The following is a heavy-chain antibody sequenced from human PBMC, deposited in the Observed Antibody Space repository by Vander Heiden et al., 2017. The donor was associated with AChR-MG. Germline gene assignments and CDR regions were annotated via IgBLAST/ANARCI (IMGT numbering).Heavy chain of an antibody. CDR2: MSGSGGST. J-gene: IGHJ4*02. CDR3: AKAIAEKYYFDY. Sequence: EVQLLESGGGLVQPGGSLRLSCAASGFTFSSYAMSWVLQAQGKGLEWVSAMSGSGGSTYYADSVKGRFTISRDNSKNTLYLQMNSLRAEDTAVYYCAKAIAEKYYFDYWGQGTLVTVSS. CDR1: GFTFSSYA. D-gene: IGHD6-13*01. V-gene: IGHV3-23*01.